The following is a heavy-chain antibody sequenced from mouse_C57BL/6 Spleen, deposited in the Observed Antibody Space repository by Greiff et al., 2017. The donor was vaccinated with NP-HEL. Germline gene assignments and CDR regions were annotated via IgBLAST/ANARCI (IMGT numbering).Heavy chain of an antibody. CDR3: ASQKSSYYAMDY. CDR2: ISYDGSN. J-gene: IGHJ4*01. D-gene: IGHD1-1*01. Sequence: EVHLVESGPGLVKPSQSLSLTCSVTGYSITSGYYWNWIRQFPGNKLEWMGYISYDGSNNYNPSLKNRISITRDTSKNQFILKLNSVTTEDTTTYYCASQKSSYYAMDYWGQGTSVTVSS. CDR1: GYSITSGYY. V-gene: IGHV3-6*01.